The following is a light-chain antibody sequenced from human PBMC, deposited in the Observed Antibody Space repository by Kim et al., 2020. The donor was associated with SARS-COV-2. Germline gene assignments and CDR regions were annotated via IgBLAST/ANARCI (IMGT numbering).Light chain of an antibody. Sequence: QLVLTQSPSASASLGASVKLTCTLSSGHSSYAITWLQQQPEKGPQYLMKLNSDGSQSKGDGIPDRFSGSSSGAERYLTISSLQSEDEATYFCQTWGPGFRVFGGGTQLTVL. J-gene: IGLJ3*02. CDR1: SGHSSYA. CDR3: QTWGPGFRV. CDR2: LNSDGSQ. V-gene: IGLV4-69*01.